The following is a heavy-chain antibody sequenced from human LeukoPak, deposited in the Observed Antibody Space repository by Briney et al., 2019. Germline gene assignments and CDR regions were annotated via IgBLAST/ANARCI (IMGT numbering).Heavy chain of an antibody. CDR1: GYSFTSYW. Sequence: GASLKISCKGSGYSFTSYWIGWVRQMPGKGLEWMGFIYPGDSDTRYSPSFQGQVTISADKSISTAYLQWSSLKASDTAMYYCARGAGGYYDSSGSPRLYYYYGMDVWGQGTTVTVSS. CDR2: IYPGDSDT. D-gene: IGHD3-22*01. V-gene: IGHV5-51*01. J-gene: IGHJ6*02. CDR3: ARGAGGYYDSSGSPRLYYYYGMDV.